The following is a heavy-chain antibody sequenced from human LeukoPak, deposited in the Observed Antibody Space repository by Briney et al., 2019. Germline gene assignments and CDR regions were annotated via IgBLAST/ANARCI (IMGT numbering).Heavy chain of an antibody. J-gene: IGHJ6*02. CDR3: ARDGTPYYGMDV. CDR2: ISSSSYI. CDR1: GFAFSSYS. D-gene: IGHD2-15*01. Sequence: GGSLRLSCAASGFAFSSYSMNWVRQAPGKGLEWVSSISSSSYIYYADSVKGRFTISRDNAKNSLYLQMNSLRAEDTAVYYCARDGTPYYGMDVWGQGTTVTVSS. V-gene: IGHV3-21*01.